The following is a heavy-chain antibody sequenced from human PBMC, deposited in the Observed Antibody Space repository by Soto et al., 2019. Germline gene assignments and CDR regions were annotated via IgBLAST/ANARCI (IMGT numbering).Heavy chain of an antibody. CDR3: VCGGNSFIY. J-gene: IGHJ4*02. CDR1: GFTFSTYW. D-gene: IGHD3-16*01. V-gene: IGHV3-7*01. Sequence: EVQLVESGGRLVQPGGSLRLSCAASGFTFSTYWMTWVRQPPGKGLEWVANMDQDGSETYYVDSVRGRFTVSRDNAKNSLSLQMNSLSVEDTAVYYCVCGGNSFIYWGQGTLVTVSP. CDR2: MDQDGSET.